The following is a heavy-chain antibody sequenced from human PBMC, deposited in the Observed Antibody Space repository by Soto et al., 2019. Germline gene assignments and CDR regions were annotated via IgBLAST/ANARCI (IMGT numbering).Heavy chain of an antibody. D-gene: IGHD3-10*01. J-gene: IGHJ6*02. CDR2: IIRIFGTP. CDR1: GGTFSSYA. CDR3: ARQGSNEYYYYRMDV. Sequence: QVQLVQSGAEVKKPGSSVKVSCKASGGTFSSYAINWVRQAPGQGLEWMGGIIRIFGTPDYAQRFQGRVTITADEPTSTPYMELSSLRSEDTAVYYCARQGSNEYYYYRMDVWGQGTTVTVSS. V-gene: IGHV1-69*12.